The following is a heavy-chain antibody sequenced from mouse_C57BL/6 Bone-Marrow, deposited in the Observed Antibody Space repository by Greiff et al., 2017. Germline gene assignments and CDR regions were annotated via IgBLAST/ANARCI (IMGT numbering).Heavy chain of an antibody. J-gene: IGHJ2*01. CDR3: AGGKKTAQATLDY. CDR2: INPNNGGT. V-gene: IGHV1-26*01. D-gene: IGHD3-2*02. Sequence: EVQLQQSGPELVKPGASVKISCKASGYTFTDYYMNWVKQSHGKSLEWIGDINPNNGGTSYNQKFKGKATLTVDKSSSTAYMELRSLTSEDSAVXYCAGGKKTAQATLDYWGQGTTLTVSS. CDR1: GYTFTDYY.